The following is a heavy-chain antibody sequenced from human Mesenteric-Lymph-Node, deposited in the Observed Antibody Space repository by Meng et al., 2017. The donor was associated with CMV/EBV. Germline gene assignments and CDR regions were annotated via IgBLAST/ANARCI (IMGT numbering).Heavy chain of an antibody. CDR3: ARDRAGSGAFDI. CDR1: GFTFSDHH. Sequence: GESLKISCAASGFTFSDHHMDWVRRAPGKGLEWVGRTRNKAHNYTTEYAASVKGRFTISRDDSKNSLYLQMNSLKTEDTAVYYCARDRAGSGAFDIWGQGTMVTVSS. V-gene: IGHV3-72*01. CDR2: TRNKAHNYTT. D-gene: IGHD3-10*01. J-gene: IGHJ3*02.